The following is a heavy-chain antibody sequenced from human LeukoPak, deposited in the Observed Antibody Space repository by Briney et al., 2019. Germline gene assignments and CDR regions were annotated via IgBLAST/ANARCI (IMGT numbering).Heavy chain of an antibody. CDR1: GFTFDDYA. D-gene: IGHD6-13*01. J-gene: IGHJ6*03. CDR2: ISWNSGSI. Sequence: GGSLRLSCAASGFTFDDYAMHWARQAPGKGLEWVSGISWNSGSIGYADSVKGRFTISRDNAKNSLYLQMNSLRAEDTALYYCAKDGAAGPYYMDVWGKGTTVTISS. V-gene: IGHV3-9*01. CDR3: AKDGAAGPYYMDV.